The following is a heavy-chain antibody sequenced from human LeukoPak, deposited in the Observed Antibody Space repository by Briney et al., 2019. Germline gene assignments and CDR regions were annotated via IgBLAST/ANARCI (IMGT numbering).Heavy chain of an antibody. CDR1: GFTFSRYG. CDR3: AKDSNWAFDY. Sequence: GGSLRLSCGASGFTFSRYGMHWVRQAPGKRLEWVTYIRKDGSDKYYAESVKGRFTISRDSSKNMVYLQMNSLRAEDTAVYYCAKDSNWAFDYWGQGTLVSVSS. D-gene: IGHD7-27*01. CDR2: IRKDGSDK. V-gene: IGHV3-30*02. J-gene: IGHJ4*02.